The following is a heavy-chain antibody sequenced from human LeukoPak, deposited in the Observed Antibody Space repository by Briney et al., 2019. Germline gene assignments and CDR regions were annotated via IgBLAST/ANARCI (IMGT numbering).Heavy chain of an antibody. CDR1: GGSISSYY. D-gene: IGHD5-24*01. V-gene: IGHV4-59*01. CDR3: AREMMAGFDY. CDR2: ICYSGST. J-gene: IGHJ4*02. Sequence: KPSETLSLTCTVSGGSISSYYWSWIRQPPGKGLEWIGYICYSGSTNYNPSLKSRVTISVDTSKNQFSLKLSSVTAADTAVYYCAREMMAGFDYWGQGTLVTVSS.